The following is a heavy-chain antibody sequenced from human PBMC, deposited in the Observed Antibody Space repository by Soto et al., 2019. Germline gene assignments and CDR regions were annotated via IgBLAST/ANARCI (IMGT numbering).Heavy chain of an antibody. CDR1: GFIFNHFA. CDR3: AKDRGDMGPLDY. D-gene: IGHD2-15*01. V-gene: IGHV3-23*01. CDR2: ISGSST. J-gene: IGHJ4*02. Sequence: GGSLRLSCAASGFIFNHFAMTWVRQTPGKGLEWVSLISGSSTYYADSVKGRFTISRDISKNTLYLQMNSLRAEDTAIYYCAKDRGDMGPLDYWGQGTLVTVSS.